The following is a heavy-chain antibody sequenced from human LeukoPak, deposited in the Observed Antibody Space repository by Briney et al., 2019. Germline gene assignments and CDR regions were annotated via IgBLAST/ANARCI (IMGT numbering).Heavy chain of an antibody. J-gene: IGHJ4*02. D-gene: IGHD3-22*01. V-gene: IGHV5-51*01. Sequence: GASLKISFKGAGYGFTSYWIGWVRQMPGKGLEWMGIIYPGDSDTSYSPSFQGQVTISADKSISTAYLQWSSLKASDTAMYYCARLTTMIVVVPGDFDYWGQGTLVTVSS. CDR3: ARLTTMIVVVPGDFDY. CDR1: GYGFTSYW. CDR2: IYPGDSDT.